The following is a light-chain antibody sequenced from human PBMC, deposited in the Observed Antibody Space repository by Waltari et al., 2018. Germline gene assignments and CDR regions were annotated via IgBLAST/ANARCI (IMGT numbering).Light chain of an antibody. CDR1: SSDVGDYNL. Sequence: QSALTQPASVSGSPGQSITISCTGTSSDVGDYNLVSWYQQHAGQVPKLRIYEVNKRPSGFSTRFSGSMSGNTASLTISGLQAEDEATYFCCSYAGTTSWLFGGGTKVTVL. CDR2: EVN. V-gene: IGLV2-23*02. CDR3: CSYAGTTSWL. J-gene: IGLJ3*02.